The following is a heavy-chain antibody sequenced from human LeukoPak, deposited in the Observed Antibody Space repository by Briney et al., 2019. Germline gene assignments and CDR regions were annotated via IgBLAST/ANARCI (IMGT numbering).Heavy chain of an antibody. CDR1: GGSISSYY. Sequence: SETLSLTCTVSGGSISSYYWSWIRQPPGKGLEWIGYIYYSESTNYNPSLKSRVTISVDTSKNQFSLKLSSVTAADTAVYYCARTITMVRGVILPDWFDPWGQGTLVTVSS. J-gene: IGHJ5*02. CDR3: ARTITMVRGVILPDWFDP. V-gene: IGHV4-59*01. CDR2: IYYSEST. D-gene: IGHD3-10*01.